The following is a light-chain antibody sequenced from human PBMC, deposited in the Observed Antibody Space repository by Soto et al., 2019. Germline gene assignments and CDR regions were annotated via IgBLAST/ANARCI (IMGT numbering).Light chain of an antibody. CDR3: SSYSSISPYV. CDR1: SSEVGGYDY. CDR2: DVT. J-gene: IGLJ1*01. Sequence: QSALTQPASVSGSHGLSITISCTGASSEVGGYDYVSWYQQHPAKAPKLIIYDVTNRPSGVSNRFSGSKSGDTASLTISGLQAEDEAEYYCSSYSSISPYVFGTGTNVTVL. V-gene: IGLV2-14*03.